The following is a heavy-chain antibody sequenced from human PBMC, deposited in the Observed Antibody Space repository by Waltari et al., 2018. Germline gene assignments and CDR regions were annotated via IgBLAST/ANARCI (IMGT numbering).Heavy chain of an antibody. Sequence: QVQLQQWGAGLLKPSETLSLTCAVYGGSFSGYYWSWIRQPPGKGLEWIGEINHSGSTNYNPSLKSRVTISVDTSKNQFSLKLSSVTAADTAVYYCARGRGVVTPRYQKYYFDYWGQGTLVTVSS. D-gene: IGHD3-22*01. V-gene: IGHV4-34*01. CDR2: INHSGST. CDR1: GGSFSGYY. CDR3: ARGRGVVTPRYQKYYFDY. J-gene: IGHJ4*02.